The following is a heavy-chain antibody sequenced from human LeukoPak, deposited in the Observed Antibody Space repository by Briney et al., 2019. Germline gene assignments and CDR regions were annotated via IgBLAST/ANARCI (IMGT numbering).Heavy chain of an antibody. J-gene: IGHJ4*02. CDR2: INAGNGNT. CDR1: GYTFTSYA. CDR3: ARDGAEGGSYPYYFDY. V-gene: IGHV1-3*03. D-gene: IGHD1-26*01. Sequence: ASVKVSCKASGYTFTSYAMHWVRQAPGQRLEWMGWINAGNGNTKYSQEFQGRATITRDTSASTAYMELSSLRSEDMAVYYCARDGAEGGSYPYYFDYWGQGTLVTVSS.